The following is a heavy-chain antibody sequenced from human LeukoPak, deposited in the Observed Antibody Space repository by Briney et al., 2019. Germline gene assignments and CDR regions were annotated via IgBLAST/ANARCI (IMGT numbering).Heavy chain of an antibody. Sequence: ASVKVSCKASGYTFTSYDINRVRQATEQGLEWMGWMNPNSGNTGYAQKFQGRVTMTRNTSISTAYMELSSLRSEDTAVYYCARGRNYYDSSAKRGWYFDLWGRGTLVTVSS. CDR1: GYTFTSYD. CDR3: ARGRNYYDSSAKRGWYFDL. J-gene: IGHJ2*01. D-gene: IGHD3-22*01. CDR2: MNPNSGNT. V-gene: IGHV1-8*01.